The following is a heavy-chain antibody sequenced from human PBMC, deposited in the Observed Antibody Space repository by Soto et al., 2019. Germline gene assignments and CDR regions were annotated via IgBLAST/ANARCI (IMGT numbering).Heavy chain of an antibody. CDR2: ISAYNGNT. CDR3: ARDRVAAPAVSYYYGTGV. V-gene: IGHV1-18*01. D-gene: IGHD2-15*01. CDR1: GYTFTSYG. J-gene: IGHJ6*02. Sequence: ASVKVSCKASGYTFTSYGISWVRQAPGQGLEWMGWISAYNGNTNYAQKLQGRVTMTTDTSTSTAYMELRSLRSDDTAVYYCARDRVAAPAVSYYYGTGVWGQGTTVTVSS.